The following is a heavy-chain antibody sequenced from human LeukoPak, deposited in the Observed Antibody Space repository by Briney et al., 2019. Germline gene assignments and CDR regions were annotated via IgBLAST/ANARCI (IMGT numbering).Heavy chain of an antibody. D-gene: IGHD2-21*01. CDR1: GYTFTSYA. V-gene: IGHV1-3*03. Sequence: ASVKVSCKASGYTFTSYAMHWVRQAPGQRLEWMGWINAGNGNTKYSQEFQGRVTITRDTSASTAYMELSSLRSEDMAVYYCARIANVPYYYYYMDVWGKGTTVTVSS. CDR3: ARIANVPYYYYYMDV. J-gene: IGHJ6*03. CDR2: INAGNGNT.